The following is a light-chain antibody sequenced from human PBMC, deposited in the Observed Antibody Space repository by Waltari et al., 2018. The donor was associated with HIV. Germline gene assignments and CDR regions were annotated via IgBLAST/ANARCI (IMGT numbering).Light chain of an antibody. CDR2: KDI. V-gene: IGLV3-25*03. J-gene: IGLJ3*02. CDR1: ALPKKY. Sequence: SYDLTQTPSLSVSPGQTARINCSRGALPKKYSSWYRQKAGQAPVLLIYKDIERPSGIPERISGSESGTGITLTMSGVQAEDEGDYFCQSTDFDGTWVFGGGTRLTVL. CDR3: QSTDFDGTWV.